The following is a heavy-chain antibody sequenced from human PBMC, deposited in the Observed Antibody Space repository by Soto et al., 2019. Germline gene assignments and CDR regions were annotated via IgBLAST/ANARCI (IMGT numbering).Heavy chain of an antibody. CDR3: AREEPHPAPLVF. CDR1: GFTFSRYP. CDR2: ISDDGSNI. J-gene: IGHJ4*02. V-gene: IGHV3-30-3*01. Sequence: QVQLVESGGGVVQPGGSLRLSCAAYGFTFSRYPMHWVRQAPGKGLEWVAGISDDGSNIQYADSVKGRFSVSRDDSKSTLYLQMNNLGTEDTAEYFCAREEPHPAPLVFWGQGTLVTVSS.